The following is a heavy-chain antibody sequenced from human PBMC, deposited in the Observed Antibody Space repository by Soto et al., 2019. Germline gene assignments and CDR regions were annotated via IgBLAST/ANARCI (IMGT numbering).Heavy chain of an antibody. D-gene: IGHD3-16*01. CDR2: IYSGGST. CDR1: GFTVSSNY. Sequence: PGGSLRLSCAASGFTVSSNYMSWVRQAPGKGLEWVSVIYSGGSTYYADSVKGRFTISRDNSKNTLYLQMNSLRAEDTAVYYCARYQSRYVGDGMDVWGQGTTVTVSS. CDR3: ARYQSRYVGDGMDV. J-gene: IGHJ6*02. V-gene: IGHV3-53*01.